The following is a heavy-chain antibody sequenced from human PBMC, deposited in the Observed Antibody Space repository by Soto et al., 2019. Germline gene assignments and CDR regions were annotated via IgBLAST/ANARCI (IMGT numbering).Heavy chain of an antibody. CDR1: GFTFSSYS. V-gene: IGHV3-21*01. CDR2: ISSSSSYI. J-gene: IGHJ1*01. D-gene: IGHD6-19*01. Sequence: PGGSLRLSCAASGFTFSSYSMNWVRQAPGKGLEWVSSISSSSSYIYYADSVKDRFTISRDNAKNSLYLQMNSLRAEDTAVYYCSSGWYLYFQHWGQGTLVXAPQ. CDR3: SSGWYLYFQH.